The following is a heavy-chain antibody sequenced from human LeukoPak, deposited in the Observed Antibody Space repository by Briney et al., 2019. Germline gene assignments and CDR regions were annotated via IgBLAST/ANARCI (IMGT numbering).Heavy chain of an antibody. Sequence: PGGSLRLSCAASGFTVSSNYMSWVRQAPGKGLEWVSVIYSGGSTYYADSVKGRFTISRDNSKNTLYLLMNSLRAEDTAVYYCAREGFYGVGDYWGQGTLVTVSS. CDR2: IYSGGST. J-gene: IGHJ4*02. CDR1: GFTVSSNY. V-gene: IGHV3-66*01. CDR3: AREGFYGVGDY. D-gene: IGHD4-17*01.